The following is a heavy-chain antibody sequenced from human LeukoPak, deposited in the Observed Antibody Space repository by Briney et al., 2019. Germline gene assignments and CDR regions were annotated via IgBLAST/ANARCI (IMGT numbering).Heavy chain of an antibody. V-gene: IGHV3-23*01. CDR1: GFPLSSYG. J-gene: IGHJ4*02. D-gene: IGHD1-26*01. CDR3: AEDRWELPGY. Sequence: GGSLRLPCAVSGFPLSSYGMRWVRQAPGKGLEWVSAISGSGGSTYYADSVKGRFTISRDNSKNTLYLQMNSLRAEDTAVYYCAEDRWELPGYWGQGPLVTVSS. CDR2: ISGSGGST.